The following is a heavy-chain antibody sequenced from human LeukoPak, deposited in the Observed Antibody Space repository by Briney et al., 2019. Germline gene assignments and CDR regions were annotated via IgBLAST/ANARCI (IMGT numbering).Heavy chain of an antibody. CDR2: FDPEDGET. CDR1: GYTLTELS. Sequence: ASVKVSCKVSGYTLTELSMHWVRQAPGKGLEWRGGFDPEDGETIYAQKFQGRVTMTEDTSTDTAYMELSSLRSEDTAVYYCATVRRITIFGVVIRPWYFDYWGQGTLVTVSS. CDR3: ATVRRITIFGVVIRPWYFDY. J-gene: IGHJ4*02. V-gene: IGHV1-24*01. D-gene: IGHD3-3*01.